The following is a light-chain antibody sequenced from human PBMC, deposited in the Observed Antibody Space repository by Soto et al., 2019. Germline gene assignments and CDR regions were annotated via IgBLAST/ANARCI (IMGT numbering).Light chain of an antibody. CDR1: QSVSNN. J-gene: IGKJ4*01. V-gene: IGKV3-15*01. CDR3: QQYNKWPLT. Sequence: EIMLTQSPATLSVSPGERATLSCRASQSVSNNLAWYQQKPGQPPRLLIYDASTRATGIPARFSGSGSGTEFTLTISSLLSEDSATYYCQQYNKWPLTFGGGTKVEIK. CDR2: DAS.